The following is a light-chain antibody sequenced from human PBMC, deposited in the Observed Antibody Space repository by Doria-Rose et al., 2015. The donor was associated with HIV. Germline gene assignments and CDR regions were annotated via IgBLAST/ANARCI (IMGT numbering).Light chain of an antibody. J-gene: IGKJ1*01. V-gene: IGKV3-20*01. CDR3: HQYASSRT. CDR1: QSVSANY. Sequence: EIVLTQSPGTLSLSPGERATLSCRASQSVSANYLAWYQQRPGQSPRLLIYGASSRSTDIPDRFSGSGSGTDFTLTISRLEPEDFAVYYCHQYASSRTLGQGTKVEIK. CDR2: GAS.